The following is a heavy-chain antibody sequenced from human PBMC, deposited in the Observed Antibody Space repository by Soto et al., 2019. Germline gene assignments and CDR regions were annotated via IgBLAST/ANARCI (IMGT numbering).Heavy chain of an antibody. Sequence: PGGSLRLSCAASGFTFSSYAMTWVRQAPGERPEWVSGLSNSGDKTKYADSVKGRFTISRDNSINTLYLQMNSLRAEDTAVYFCARHGDSCSGDCYRAWNVWGQGTLVTVSS. D-gene: IGHD2-21*02. CDR1: GFTFSSYA. V-gene: IGHV3-23*01. CDR3: ARHGDSCSGDCYRAWNV. CDR2: LSNSGDKT. J-gene: IGHJ4*02.